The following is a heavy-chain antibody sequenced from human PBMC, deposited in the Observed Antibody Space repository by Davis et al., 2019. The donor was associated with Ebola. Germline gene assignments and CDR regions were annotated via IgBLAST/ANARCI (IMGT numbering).Heavy chain of an antibody. Sequence: SVKVSCKASGGTFSSYAISWVRQAPGQGLEWMGGIIPIFGTANYAQKFQGRVTITADESTSTAYMELSSLRSEDTAVYYCAKNDYSNYPRPFDYWGQGTLVTVSS. CDR3: AKNDYSNYPRPFDY. CDR2: IIPIFGTA. V-gene: IGHV1-69*13. CDR1: GGTFSSYA. D-gene: IGHD4-11*01. J-gene: IGHJ4*02.